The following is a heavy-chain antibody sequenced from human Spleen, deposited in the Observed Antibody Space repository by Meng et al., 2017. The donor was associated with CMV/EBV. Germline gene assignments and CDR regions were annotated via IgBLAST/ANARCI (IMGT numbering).Heavy chain of an antibody. D-gene: IGHD1-26*01. CDR1: GFTVSTKF. CDR2: IYTGDST. J-gene: IGHJ6*02. Sequence: GESLKISCAASGFTVSTKFMSWVRQAPGKGLEWVSIIYTGDSTHYADSVKGRFTISRDDSKNTLYLHMDSLSAEDTAVYYCARLSGWDLLGFDFWGQGTTVTVSS. V-gene: IGHV3-53*01. CDR3: ARLSGWDLLGFDF.